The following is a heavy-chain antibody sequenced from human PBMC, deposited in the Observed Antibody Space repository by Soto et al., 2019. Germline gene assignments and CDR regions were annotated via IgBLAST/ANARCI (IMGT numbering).Heavy chain of an antibody. V-gene: IGHV4-59*08. CDR3: ARLEKAFDY. CDR2: IYYSGST. J-gene: IGHJ4*02. CDR1: GGSISSYY. Sequence: QVQLQESGPGLVKPSETLSLTCTVSGGSISSYYWSWIRQPPGKGLERIGYIYYSGSTNYNPSLKSRVTISVDTSKNQFSLKLSSVTAADTAVYYCARLEKAFDYWGQGTLVTVSS.